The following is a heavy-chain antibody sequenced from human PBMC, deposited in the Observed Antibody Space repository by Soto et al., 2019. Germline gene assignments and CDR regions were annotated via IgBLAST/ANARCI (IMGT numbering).Heavy chain of an antibody. J-gene: IGHJ3*01. D-gene: IGHD3-3*01. Sequence: GGSLRLSCAASGFTFSTYTLNWVRQAPGKGLEWVSSISTSGDSTYYEDSLRGRFTISRDNARASLYLQMDSLRVEDTAMYYCTRDGEPLWGQGTMVTVSS. CDR2: ISTSGDST. CDR3: TRDGEPL. V-gene: IGHV3-21*01. CDR1: GFTFSTYT.